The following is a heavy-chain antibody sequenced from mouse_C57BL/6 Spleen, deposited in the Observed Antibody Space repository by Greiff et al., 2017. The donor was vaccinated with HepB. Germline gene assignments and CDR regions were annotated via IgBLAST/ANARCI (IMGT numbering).Heavy chain of an antibody. CDR3: ARVTMITDWYFDV. Sequence: QVQLQQSGAELVRPGTSVKVSCKASGYAFTNYLIEWVKQRPGQGLEWIGVINPGSGGTNYNEKFKGKATLTADKSSSTAYMQLSSLTSEDSAVYFCARVTMITDWYFDVWGTGTTVTVSS. CDR2: INPGSGGT. D-gene: IGHD2-4*01. CDR1: GYAFTNYL. J-gene: IGHJ1*03. V-gene: IGHV1-54*01.